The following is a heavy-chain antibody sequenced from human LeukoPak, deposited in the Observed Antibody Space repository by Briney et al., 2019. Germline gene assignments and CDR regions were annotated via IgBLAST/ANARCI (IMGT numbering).Heavy chain of an antibody. Sequence: GGSLRLSCAASGFTFSRYGMHWVRQAPGKGLEWVAVISYDGSNKYYADSVKGRFTISRDNSKSTPSLQMNSLRAEDTAIYYCATYRQVLLPFESWGQGTLVTVSS. CDR3: ATYRQVLLPFES. CDR2: ISYDGSNK. CDR1: GFTFSRYG. D-gene: IGHD2-8*02. V-gene: IGHV3-30*03. J-gene: IGHJ4*02.